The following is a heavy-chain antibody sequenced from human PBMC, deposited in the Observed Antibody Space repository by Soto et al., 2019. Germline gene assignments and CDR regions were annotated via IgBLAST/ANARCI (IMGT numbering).Heavy chain of an antibody. Sequence: QVQLQQWGAGLLKPSETLSLTCAVYGGSFSGYYWSWIRQPPGKGLEWIGDIIHSGGTNYNPSLKSLVTISVDTSKNQFSLKLSSVTAADTAVYYCVRGVTAYWYFDLWGRGTLVTVSS. D-gene: IGHD2-21*02. V-gene: IGHV4-34*01. CDR2: IIHSGGT. CDR1: GGSFSGYY. CDR3: VRGVTAYWYFDL. J-gene: IGHJ2*01.